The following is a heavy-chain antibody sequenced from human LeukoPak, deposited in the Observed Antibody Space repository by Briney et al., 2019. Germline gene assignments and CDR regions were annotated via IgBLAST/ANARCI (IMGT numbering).Heavy chain of an antibody. CDR1: GDSVSSNSAA. V-gene: IGHV6-1*01. D-gene: IGHD6-13*01. J-gene: IGHJ1*01. CDR2: TYYRSKWYN. Sequence: SQTLSLTCVISGDSVSSNSAAWNWIRQSPSRGLEWLGRTYYRSKWYNDYALSVKSRININPDTSKNQFSLQLNYVTPEDTAVYYCARESSSWCGYFHHWGQGTLVTVSS. CDR3: ARESSSWCGYFHH.